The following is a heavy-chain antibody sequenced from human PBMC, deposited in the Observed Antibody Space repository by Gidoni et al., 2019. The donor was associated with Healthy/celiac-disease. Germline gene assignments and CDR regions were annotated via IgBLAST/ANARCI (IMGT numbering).Heavy chain of an antibody. J-gene: IGHJ6*02. CDR3: ARWWEEWTYYYGMDV. V-gene: IGHV3-21*01. D-gene: IGHD1-26*01. CDR2: ISSSSSYI. CDR1: GFTFSSYS. Sequence: EVQLVESGGGLVKPGGSLRLSCAASGFTFSSYSMNWVRQAPGKGLEWVSSISSSSSYIYYADSVKGRFTISRDNAKNSLYLKMNSLRAEDTAVYYCARWWEEWTYYYGMDVWGQGTTVTVSS.